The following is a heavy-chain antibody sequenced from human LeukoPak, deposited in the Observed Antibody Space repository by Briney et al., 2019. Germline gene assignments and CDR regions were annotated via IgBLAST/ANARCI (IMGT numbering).Heavy chain of an antibody. CDR3: ATYWRYFDWLLSDI. J-gene: IGHJ3*02. V-gene: IGHV3-21*04. D-gene: IGHD3-9*01. CDR1: GFTFSDYN. CDR2: ISTSSTYI. Sequence: PGGSLRLSCAASGFTFSDYNMNWVRQAPGKGLEWVSVISTSSTYIYYADSVKGRFTISRDNAKNSLSLQMNSLRAEDTAVYYCATYWRYFDWLLSDIWGLGTMVTVSS.